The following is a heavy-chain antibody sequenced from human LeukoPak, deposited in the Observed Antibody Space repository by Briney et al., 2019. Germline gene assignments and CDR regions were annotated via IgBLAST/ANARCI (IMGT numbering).Heavy chain of an antibody. CDR1: GFTFSSYS. CDR3: ARDPSMDV. CDR2: INSSSSTI. Sequence: GGSLRLSCAASGFTFSSYSMNWVRQAPGKGLEWVSYINSSSSTIYNADSVKGRFTISRDNAKNSLYLQMNSLRAEDTAVYYCARDPSMDVWGKGTTVTVSS. J-gene: IGHJ6*03. V-gene: IGHV3-48*04.